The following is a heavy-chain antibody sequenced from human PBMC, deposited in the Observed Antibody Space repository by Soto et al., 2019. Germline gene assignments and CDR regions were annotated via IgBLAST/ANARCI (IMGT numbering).Heavy chain of an antibody. CDR3: ARTDAYNSSFFDS. J-gene: IGHJ4*02. D-gene: IGHD6-6*01. Sequence: QVQLQEMGPGLVKPSQTLTITCTVSGDSVNSAYWSWIRQLPGKGLEWMGNIYHTGRTFYNPSLKSRVAISIDTSKPLFSLKVRSVTAADTAVYSCARTDAYNSSFFDSWGQGTVVTVSS. CDR1: GDSVNSAY. CDR2: IYHTGRT. V-gene: IGHV4-31*03.